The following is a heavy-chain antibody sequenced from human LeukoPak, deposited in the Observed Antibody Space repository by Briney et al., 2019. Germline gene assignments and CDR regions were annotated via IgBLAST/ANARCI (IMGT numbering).Heavy chain of an antibody. J-gene: IGHJ4*02. Sequence: SETLSLTCAVYGGSFSGYYWSWIRQPPGKGLEWIGEINHSGSTNYNPSLKSRVTISVDTSKNQFSLKLSSVTAADTAVYYCARHRPPYYYDSSGSDFDYWGQGTLVTVSS. CDR3: ARHRPPYYYDSSGSDFDY. D-gene: IGHD3-22*01. CDR1: GGSFSGYY. V-gene: IGHV4-34*01. CDR2: INHSGST.